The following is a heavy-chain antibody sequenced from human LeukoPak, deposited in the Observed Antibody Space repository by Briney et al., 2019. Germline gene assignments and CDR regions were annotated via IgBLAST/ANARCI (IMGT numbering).Heavy chain of an antibody. CDR2: ITAGNGST. D-gene: IGHD5-18*01. CDR3: ARDLARGYSYGYNAFDI. CDR1: GYNFNSYG. J-gene: IGHJ3*02. Sequence: GASVKVSCKASGYNFNSYGIGWVRQAPRQGLEWMGWITAGNGSTNYAQKVQGRVTMTTDTSTSTAYMELRSLRSDDTAVYFCARDLARGYSYGYNAFDIWGQGTMVTVSS. V-gene: IGHV1-18*01.